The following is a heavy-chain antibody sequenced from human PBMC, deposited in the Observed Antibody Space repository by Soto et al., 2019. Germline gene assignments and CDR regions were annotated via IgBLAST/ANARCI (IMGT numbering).Heavy chain of an antibody. V-gene: IGHV4-39*01. CDR1: GGSISSSSYY. J-gene: IGHJ5*02. D-gene: IGHD2-2*01. Sequence: QLQLQESGPGLVKPSETLSLTCTVSGGSISSSSYYWGWIRQPPGKGLEWIGSIYYSGSTYYNPSLKSRVTISVDTSKNQFSLKLSSVTAADTAVYYCARGAGCSSTSCDDWFDPWGQGTLVTVSS. CDR3: ARGAGCSSTSCDDWFDP. CDR2: IYYSGST.